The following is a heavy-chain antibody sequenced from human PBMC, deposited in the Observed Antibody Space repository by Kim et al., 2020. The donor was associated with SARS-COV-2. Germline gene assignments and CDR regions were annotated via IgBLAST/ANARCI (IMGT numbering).Heavy chain of an antibody. CDR1: GFTFSSYG. V-gene: IGHV3-33*06. J-gene: IGHJ4*02. CDR3: AKDDRFSNGIDY. Sequence: GGSLRLSCAASGFTFSSYGMHWVRQAPGKGLEWVAVIWYDGSNEYYADSVKGRFTISRDNSKNTLYLQMNSLRAEDTAVYYCAKDDRFSNGIDYWGQGTLVTVSS. CDR2: IWYDGSNE. D-gene: IGHD6-19*01.